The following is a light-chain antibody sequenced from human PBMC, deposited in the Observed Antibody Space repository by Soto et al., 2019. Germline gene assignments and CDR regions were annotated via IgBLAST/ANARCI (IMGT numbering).Light chain of an antibody. CDR3: ASYTSISTLV. J-gene: IGLJ3*02. CDR1: SRDIGGYDF. V-gene: IGLV2-14*03. CDR2: DVT. Sequence: QSALTQPTSVSGSPGQSITISCTGTSRDIGGYDFVSWYQQYPGIAPRLIIYDVTHRPSGVSTRFSGSKSGNTASLTISGLQADDEALYYCASYTSISTLVFGGGTKLTVL.